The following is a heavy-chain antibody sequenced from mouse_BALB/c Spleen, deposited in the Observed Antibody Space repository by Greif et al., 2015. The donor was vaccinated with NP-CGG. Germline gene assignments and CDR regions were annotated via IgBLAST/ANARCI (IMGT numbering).Heavy chain of an antibody. CDR1: GYTFTDYY. Sequence: QVQLQQSGPELVKPGASVKISCKVSGYTFTDYYINWVKQKPGQGLEWTGWIYPGSGNTKYNEKFKGKATLTVDTSSSTAYMQLSSLTSEDTAVYFCARRTGTEAMDYWGQGTSVTVSS. J-gene: IGHJ4*01. D-gene: IGHD4-1*01. CDR3: ARRTGTEAMDY. CDR2: IYPGSGNT. V-gene: IGHV1-84*02.